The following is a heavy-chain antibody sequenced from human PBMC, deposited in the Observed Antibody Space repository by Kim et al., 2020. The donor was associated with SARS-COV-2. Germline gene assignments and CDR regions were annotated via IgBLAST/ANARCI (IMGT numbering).Heavy chain of an antibody. CDR1: GGSISSYY. V-gene: IGHV4-59*13. CDR2: IYYSGST. CDR3: ARGRRFGTLLLSYGMDV. J-gene: IGHJ6*02. Sequence: SETLSLTCTVSGGSISSYYWSWIRQPPGKGLEWIGYIYYSGSTNYNPSLKSRVTISVDTSKNQFSLKLSSVTAADTAVYYCARGRRFGTLLLSYGMDVWGQGTTVTVSS. D-gene: IGHD3-10*01.